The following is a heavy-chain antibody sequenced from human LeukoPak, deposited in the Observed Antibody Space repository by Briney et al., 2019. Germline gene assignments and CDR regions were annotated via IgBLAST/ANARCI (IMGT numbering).Heavy chain of an antibody. J-gene: IGHJ4*02. CDR3: AREVYSGYDYRIDY. Sequence: SETLSLTCTVSGGSISSSSYYWGWIRQPPGKGLEWIGSIYYSGSTYYNPSLKSRVTISVDTSKNQFSLKLSSVTAADTAVYYCAREVYSGYDYRIDYWGQGTLVTVSS. D-gene: IGHD5-12*01. CDR2: IYYSGST. V-gene: IGHV4-39*07. CDR1: GGSISSSSYY.